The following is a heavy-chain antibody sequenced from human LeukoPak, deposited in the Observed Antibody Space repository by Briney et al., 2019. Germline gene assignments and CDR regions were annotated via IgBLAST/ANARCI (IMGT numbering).Heavy chain of an antibody. CDR3: ARAGPSSSWHQFDY. CDR1: GFSFSNSW. CDR2: IYSGGRT. Sequence: GGSLRLSCAASGFSFSNSWMSWVRQAPERGLEWVSVIYSGGRTYYADSVKGRFTISRDNSKNTLYLQMNSLRAEETAVYYCARAGPSSSWHQFDYWGQGTLVTVSS. V-gene: IGHV3-66*01. J-gene: IGHJ4*02. D-gene: IGHD6-13*01.